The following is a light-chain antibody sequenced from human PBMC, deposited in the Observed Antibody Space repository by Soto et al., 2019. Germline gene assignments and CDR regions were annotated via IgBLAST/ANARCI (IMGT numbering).Light chain of an antibody. Sequence: AIQVTQSPSSLSASVGDSVTITCRTSQGIRSALGWYQQKPGKVPKLLIYAASTLRSGVPSRFSGSGSGRDFTLTISSLQPEDFATYYCLLDYSYFWAFGQGTKVDI. CDR1: QGIRSA. J-gene: IGKJ1*01. V-gene: IGKV1-6*01. CDR3: LLDYSYFWA. CDR2: AAS.